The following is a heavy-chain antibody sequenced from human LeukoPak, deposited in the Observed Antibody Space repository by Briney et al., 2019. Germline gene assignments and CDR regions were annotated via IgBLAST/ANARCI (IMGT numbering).Heavy chain of an antibody. V-gene: IGHV3-30*18. J-gene: IGHJ5*02. Sequence: QTGGSLRLSCAASGFTFSSYGMHWVRQAPGKGLEWVAVISYDGSNKYYADSVKGRFTISRDNSKNTLYLQMNSLRAEDTAVYYCANNHGYSYGGWFDPWGQGTLVTVSS. CDR1: GFTFSSYG. CDR3: ANNHGYSYGGWFDP. D-gene: IGHD5-18*01. CDR2: ISYDGSNK.